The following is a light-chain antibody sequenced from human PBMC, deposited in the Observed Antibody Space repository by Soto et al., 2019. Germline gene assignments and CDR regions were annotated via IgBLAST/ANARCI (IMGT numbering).Light chain of an antibody. CDR1: QSLSRC. J-gene: IGKJ1*01. Sequence: DIQMTQSPSTLSASVGDRVTITCRASQSLSRCLDWYQQKPGKAPKLLIYKTSNFESGVPSRFSGSGSGTEFTSTNRGLQPDYSATYCCQQYEAFGQGTKVEIK. V-gene: IGKV1-5*03. CDR2: KTS. CDR3: QQYEA.